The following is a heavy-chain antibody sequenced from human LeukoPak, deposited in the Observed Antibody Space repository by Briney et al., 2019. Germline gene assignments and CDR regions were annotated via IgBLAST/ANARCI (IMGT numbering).Heavy chain of an antibody. J-gene: IGHJ1*01. CDR3: ARVVPAAIGYYQH. CDR1: GGSISSSSYY. CDR2: IYYSGST. Sequence: SETLSLTCTVSGGSISSSSYYWGWIRQPPGKGLDWIGSIYYSGSTYYNPSLKSRVTISVDTCKNQFSLKLKDVTAADTAVYYCARVVPAAIGYYQHWGQGTLVTVSS. V-gene: IGHV4-39*01. D-gene: IGHD2-2*02.